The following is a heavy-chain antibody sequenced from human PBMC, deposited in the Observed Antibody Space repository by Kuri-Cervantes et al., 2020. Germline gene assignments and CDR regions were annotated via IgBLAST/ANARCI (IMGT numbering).Heavy chain of an antibody. CDR3: AKDSSSSPDLAYYFDY. V-gene: IGHV3-48*02. D-gene: IGHD6-13*01. J-gene: IGHJ4*02. Sequence: LSLTCAASGFAFSPYSMNWVRQAPGKGLEWLSYITGSSGTIYYADSVKGRFTVSRDNAKNSLFLQMNSLRDEDTAVYYCAKDSSSSPDLAYYFDYWGQGTLVTVSS. CDR2: ITGSSGTI. CDR1: GFAFSPYS.